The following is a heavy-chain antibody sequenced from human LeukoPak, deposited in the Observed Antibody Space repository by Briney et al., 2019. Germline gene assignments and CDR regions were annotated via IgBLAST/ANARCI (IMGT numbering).Heavy chain of an antibody. D-gene: IGHD3-22*01. J-gene: IGHJ5*02. V-gene: IGHV3-23*01. Sequence: GGSLRLSCAASGFTFSSYAMNWVRQAPGKGLEWVSAISGSGGSTYHADSVKGRFTISRDNSRNTLYLQMNSLRAEDTAVYYCAKAAYVVITTNDWFDPWGQGTLVTVSS. CDR3: AKAAYVVITTNDWFDP. CDR1: GFTFSSYA. CDR2: ISGSGGST.